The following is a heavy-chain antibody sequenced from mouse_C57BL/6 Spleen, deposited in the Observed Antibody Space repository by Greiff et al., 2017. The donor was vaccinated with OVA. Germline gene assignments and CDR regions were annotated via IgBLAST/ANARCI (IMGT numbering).Heavy chain of an antibody. D-gene: IGHD1-1*01. CDR3: ARRGYYCGSSPFDY. J-gene: IGHJ2*01. V-gene: IGHV1-22*01. CDR2: INPNNGGT. CDR1: GYTFTDYN. Sequence: EVQLQESGPELVKPGASVKMSCKASGYTFTDYNMHWVKQSHGKSLEWIGYINPNNGGTSYNQKFKGKATLTVNKSSSTAYMELRSLTSEDSAVYYCARRGYYCGSSPFDYWGQGTTLTVSS.